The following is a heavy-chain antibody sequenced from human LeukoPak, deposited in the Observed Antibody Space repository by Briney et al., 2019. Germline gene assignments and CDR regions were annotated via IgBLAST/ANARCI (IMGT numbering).Heavy chain of an antibody. D-gene: IGHD3-22*01. Sequence: PSETLSLTCTVSGGSISSYYWSWIRQPPGKGLEWIGYIYYSGSTNYNPSLKSRVTISVDTSKNQFSLKLSSVTAADTAVYYCARGSSGYLPDYWGRGTLVTVSS. CDR3: ARGSSGYLPDY. J-gene: IGHJ4*02. V-gene: IGHV4-59*01. CDR1: GGSISSYY. CDR2: IYYSGST.